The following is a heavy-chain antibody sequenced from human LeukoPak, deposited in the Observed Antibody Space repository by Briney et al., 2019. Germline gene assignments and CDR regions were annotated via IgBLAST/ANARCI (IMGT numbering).Heavy chain of an antibody. CDR3: ARDSRAGFDF. Sequence: PGRSLRLSCAASGFTFSSYSMNCVRHAPGKGLEWLSSISSSSSYIYYADSVKGRFTISRDNAKNSLYLQMNGLRAEDTAVYYCARDSRAGFDFGGQGTLVTVSA. CDR2: ISSSSSYI. D-gene: IGHD3-10*01. J-gene: IGHJ4*02. V-gene: IGHV3-21*01. CDR1: GFTFSSYS.